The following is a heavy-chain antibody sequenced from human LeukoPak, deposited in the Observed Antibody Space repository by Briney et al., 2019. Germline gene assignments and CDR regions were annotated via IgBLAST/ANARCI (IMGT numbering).Heavy chain of an antibody. Sequence: SETLSLTCAVYGGSFSGYYWSWIRQPPGKGLEWIGEINHSGSTNYNPSLKSRVTISVDTSKSQFSLKLSSVTAADTAVYYCARGKTYYYGSGSYGPPFDYWGQGTLVTVSS. V-gene: IGHV4-34*01. CDR3: ARGKTYYYGSGSYGPPFDY. J-gene: IGHJ4*02. CDR2: INHSGST. CDR1: GGSFSGYY. D-gene: IGHD3-10*01.